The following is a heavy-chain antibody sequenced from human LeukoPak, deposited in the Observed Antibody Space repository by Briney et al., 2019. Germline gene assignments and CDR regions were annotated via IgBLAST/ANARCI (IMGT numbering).Heavy chain of an antibody. V-gene: IGHV3-7*01. CDR1: GFAFRMYW. CDR2: IKQDGSEK. J-gene: IGHJ4*02. CDR3: VRAPPYYYDSSGYQTGYYFDN. Sequence: GGSLRLSCAASGFAFRMYWMIWVRQAPGKGLEWVADIKQDGSEKHYVASVKGRFTISRDNAEDSLYLQMNSLRAEDTAVYYCVRAPPYYYDSSGYQTGYYFDNWGQGTLVTVSS. D-gene: IGHD3-22*01.